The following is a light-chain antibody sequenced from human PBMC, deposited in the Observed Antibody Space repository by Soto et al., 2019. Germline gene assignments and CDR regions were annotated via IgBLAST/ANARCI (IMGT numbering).Light chain of an antibody. CDR2: GAS. CDR3: QQYGSSPPYT. J-gene: IGKJ2*01. CDR1: QSVSSSY. Sequence: EIVLTQSPGTLSLSPGERATLSCRASQSVSSSYLAWYQQKPGQAPRLLIYGASSRATGIPDRFSGSGSGTDFTLTISRLEPVDFAVYYCQQYGSSPPYTFGQGTKLEIK. V-gene: IGKV3-20*01.